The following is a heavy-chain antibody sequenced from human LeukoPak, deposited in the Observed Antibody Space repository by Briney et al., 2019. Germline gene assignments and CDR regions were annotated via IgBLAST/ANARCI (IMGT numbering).Heavy chain of an antibody. Sequence: DSVKVSCKASGYTFTGYYMHWVRQAPGQGLEWMGWINPNSGGTNYAQKFQGRVTMTRDTSISTAYMELSRLRSDDTAVYYCARVMYSNLYNWFDPWGQGTLFTVSS. J-gene: IGHJ5*02. CDR3: ARVMYSNLYNWFDP. V-gene: IGHV1-2*02. CDR1: GYTFTGYY. D-gene: IGHD4-11*01. CDR2: INPNSGGT.